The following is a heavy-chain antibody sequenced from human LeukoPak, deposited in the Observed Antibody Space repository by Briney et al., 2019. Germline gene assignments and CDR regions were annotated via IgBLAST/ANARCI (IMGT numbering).Heavy chain of an antibody. CDR1: GYTFTSYY. CDR2: INPSGGST. Sequence: GASVKVSCKASGYTFTSYYMHWVRQAPGQGLEWKGIINPSGGSTSYAQKFQGRVTMTRDTSTSTVYMELSSLRSEDTAVYYCARERLVPPGFDYWGQGTLVTVSS. CDR3: ARERLVPPGFDY. D-gene: IGHD3-9*01. V-gene: IGHV1-46*01. J-gene: IGHJ4*02.